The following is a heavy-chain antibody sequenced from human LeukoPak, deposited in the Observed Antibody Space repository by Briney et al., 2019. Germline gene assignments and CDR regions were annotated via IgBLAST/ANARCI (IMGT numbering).Heavy chain of an antibody. J-gene: IGHJ5*02. CDR3: ARVMPVVVAAATTTNWFDP. D-gene: IGHD2-15*01. Sequence: PSETLSLTCTVSGGSISSYYWSWIRQPPGKGLEWIGYIYYSGSTNYNPSLKSRVTISVDTSKNQFSLKLSSVTAADTAVYYCARVMPVVVAAATTTNWFDPWGQGTLVTVSS. V-gene: IGHV4-59*01. CDR2: IYYSGST. CDR1: GGSISSYY.